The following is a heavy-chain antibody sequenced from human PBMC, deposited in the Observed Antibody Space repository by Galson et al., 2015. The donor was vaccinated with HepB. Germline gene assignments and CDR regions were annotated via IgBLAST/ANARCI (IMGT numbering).Heavy chain of an antibody. V-gene: IGHV3-30*02. CDR2: IQHDGSNT. Sequence: APGKGLEWVAFIQHDGSNTYYEDSVKGRFTISRDPSRNTLFLQMDSLEPEDTAVYYCTTDVYYSTYWSCLDPWGQGTLVTVSS. CDR3: TTDVYYSTYWSCLDP. D-gene: IGHD2-8*02. J-gene: IGHJ5*02.